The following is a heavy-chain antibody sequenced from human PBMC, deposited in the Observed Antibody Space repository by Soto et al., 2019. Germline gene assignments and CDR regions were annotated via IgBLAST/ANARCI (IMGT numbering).Heavy chain of an antibody. CDR3: VVAAQPYNFDY. D-gene: IGHD2-15*01. J-gene: IGHJ4*02. Sequence: QVQLVQSGAEVKKPGASVKVSCKASGYTFTSYGISWVRQAPGQGLEWMGWISAYNGNTNYAQKLQSRVTMTTDTSKSTAYMQMRSLRSDDTAVYYCVVAAQPYNFDYWGQGTLVTVSS. V-gene: IGHV1-18*01. CDR2: ISAYNGNT. CDR1: GYTFTSYG.